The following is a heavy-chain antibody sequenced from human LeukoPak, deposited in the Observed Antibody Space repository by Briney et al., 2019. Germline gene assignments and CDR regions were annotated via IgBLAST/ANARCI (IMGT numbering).Heavy chain of an antibody. J-gene: IGHJ4*02. D-gene: IGHD1-26*01. Sequence: GALRLSCAASGFTFSSYWMSWVRQAPGKGLEWVANIKQDGSEKYYVDSVKGRFTISRDNAKNSLYLQMNSLRAEDTAVFYCAKLRVGAIDYWGQGTLDTVSS. V-gene: IGHV3-7*01. CDR2: IKQDGSEK. CDR1: GFTFSSYW. CDR3: AKLRVGAIDY.